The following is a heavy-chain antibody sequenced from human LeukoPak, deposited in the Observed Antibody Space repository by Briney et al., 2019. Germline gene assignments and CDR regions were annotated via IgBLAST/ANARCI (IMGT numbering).Heavy chain of an antibody. Sequence: PSQTLSLTCTVSGGSISSGGYYWSWIRQHPGKGLEWIGYIYYSGSTYYNPSLKSRVTISVDTSKNQFTLKLSSVTAADTAVYYCATTERYSSGWYFDYWGQGTLVTVSS. CDR1: GGSISSGGYY. J-gene: IGHJ4*02. V-gene: IGHV4-31*03. CDR3: ATTERYSSGWYFDY. CDR2: IYYSGST. D-gene: IGHD6-19*01.